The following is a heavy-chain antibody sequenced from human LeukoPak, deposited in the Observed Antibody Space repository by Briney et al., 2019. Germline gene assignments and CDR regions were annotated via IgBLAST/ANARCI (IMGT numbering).Heavy chain of an antibody. CDR3: ARCTTGTTGNIDY. CDR1: GFTFDDYA. Sequence: PGGSLRLSCAASGFTFDDYAMHWVRQAPGKGLEWVSLISWDGGSTYYADSVKGRFTISRDNSKNSLYLQMDSLRAEDTALYYCARCTTGTTGNIDYWGQGTLVTVSS. V-gene: IGHV3-43D*03. CDR2: ISWDGGST. D-gene: IGHD1-1*01. J-gene: IGHJ4*02.